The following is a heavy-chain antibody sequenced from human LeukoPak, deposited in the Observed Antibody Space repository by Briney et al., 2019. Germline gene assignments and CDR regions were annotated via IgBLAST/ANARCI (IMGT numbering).Heavy chain of an antibody. D-gene: IGHD3-22*01. CDR3: ARASMIVVVITPPPDY. CDR2: ISSNGGST. CDR1: GFTFSSYA. Sequence: PGGSLRLSCAASGFTFSSYAMHWVRQAPGKGLECVSAISSNGGSTYYANSVKGRFTISRDNSKNTLYLQMGSLRAEDMAVYYCARASMIVVVITPPPDYWGQGTLVTVSS. V-gene: IGHV3-64*01. J-gene: IGHJ4*02.